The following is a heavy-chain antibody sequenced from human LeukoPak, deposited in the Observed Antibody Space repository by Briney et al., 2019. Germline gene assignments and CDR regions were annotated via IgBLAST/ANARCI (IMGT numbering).Heavy chain of an antibody. CDR1: GFTFSSYS. CDR3: ARDAGLLQGVIDY. D-gene: IGHD3-16*01. CDR2: ISSSSSYI. V-gene: IGHV3-21*01. Sequence: PGGSLRLSCAASGFTFSSYSMNWVRQAPGKGLEWVSSISSSSSYIYYADSVKGRFTISRDNAKISLYLQMNSLRAEDTAVYYCARDAGLLQGVIDYWGQGTLVTVSS. J-gene: IGHJ4*02.